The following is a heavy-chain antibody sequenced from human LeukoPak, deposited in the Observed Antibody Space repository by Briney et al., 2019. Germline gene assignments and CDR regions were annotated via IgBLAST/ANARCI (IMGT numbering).Heavy chain of an antibody. J-gene: IGHJ4*02. CDR2: IYHSGST. CDR3: ARREGLWSYFDS. D-gene: IGHD1-26*01. CDR1: GGSISSSNW. V-gene: IGHV4-4*02. Sequence: PSGTLSLTCAVSGGSISSSNWWSWVRQSPGKGLEWIGEIYHSGSTNYYPSLKSRVTLSVDKSKNQFSLNLSSVTAADTAVYYCARREGLWSYFDSWGQGTLVTVSS.